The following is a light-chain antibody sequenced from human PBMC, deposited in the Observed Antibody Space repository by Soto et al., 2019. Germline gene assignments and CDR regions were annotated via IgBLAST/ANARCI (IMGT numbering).Light chain of an antibody. V-gene: IGKV3D-20*02. J-gene: IGKJ1*01. CDR1: QSVTSNY. Sequence: EIVLTQSPGTLSLSPGERATLSCRASQSVTSNYLAWYQQKPGQAPSRLIYGASSRATDISARFSGSGSGTDFTLTISSLEPEDFAVYYCQQRSNWPPWTFGQGTKVDIK. CDR3: QQRSNWPPWT. CDR2: GAS.